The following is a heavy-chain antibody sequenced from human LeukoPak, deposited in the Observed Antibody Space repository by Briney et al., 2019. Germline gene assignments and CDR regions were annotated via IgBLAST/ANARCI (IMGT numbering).Heavy chain of an antibody. Sequence: PSETLSLTCTVSGCSISSGSFYWSWLGQPAGKGLVWIGRIYTSGSTNYTPSLKSRVTISVDTSNNQFSLKVSSVTAADTAVYYCASTSGWYLRPDSWGQGTLVTVSS. V-gene: IGHV4-61*02. CDR2: IYTSGST. CDR1: GCSISSGSFY. J-gene: IGHJ4*02. D-gene: IGHD6-19*01. CDR3: ASTSGWYLRPDS.